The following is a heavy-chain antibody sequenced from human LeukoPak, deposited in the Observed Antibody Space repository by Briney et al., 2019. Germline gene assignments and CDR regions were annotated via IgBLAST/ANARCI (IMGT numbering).Heavy chain of an antibody. V-gene: IGHV3-21*01. CDR3: ARDTSEYSSFINAFDI. CDR2: ISSSGTYR. Sequence: GGSLRLSCAVSGFTFSNYSMNWVRQAPGKGLEWVSSISSSGTYRYYADSVKGRFTISRDNAKNSLYLQMNSLRAGDTAVYYCARDTSEYSSFINAFDIWGQGTMVTVSS. J-gene: IGHJ3*02. D-gene: IGHD6-6*01. CDR1: GFTFSNYS.